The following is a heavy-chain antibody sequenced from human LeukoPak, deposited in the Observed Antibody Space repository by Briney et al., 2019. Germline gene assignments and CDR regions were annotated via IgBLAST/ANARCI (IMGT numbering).Heavy chain of an antibody. CDR3: ARTIVGATGDAFDI. CDR2: IIPISGTA. Sequence: SVKVSCKASGGTFSSYAISWVRQAPGQGLEWMGGIIPISGTANYAQKFQGRVTITADESTSTAYMELSSLRSEDTAVYYCARTIVGATGDAFDIWGQGTMVTVSS. V-gene: IGHV1-69*01. J-gene: IGHJ3*02. D-gene: IGHD1-26*01. CDR1: GGTFSSYA.